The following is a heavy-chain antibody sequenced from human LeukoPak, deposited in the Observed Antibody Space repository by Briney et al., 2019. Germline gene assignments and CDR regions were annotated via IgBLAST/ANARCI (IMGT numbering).Heavy chain of an antibody. CDR2: INHSGST. D-gene: IGHD4-11*01. V-gene: IGHV4-39*07. CDR3: ARGEARSSNSHYYDYMDV. J-gene: IGHJ6*03. CDR1: GGSVRSSSYY. Sequence: TSETLSLTCTVSGGSVRSSSYYWGWIRQPPGKGLEWIGEINHSGSTNHNPSLKSRVTISVDTSKNQFSLKLSSVTAADTAVYYCARGEARSSNSHYYDYMDVWGKGTTVTVSS.